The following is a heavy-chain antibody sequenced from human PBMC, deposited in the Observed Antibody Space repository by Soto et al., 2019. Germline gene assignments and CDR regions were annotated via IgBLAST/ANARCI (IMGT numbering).Heavy chain of an antibody. CDR3: ARWESGDWYLGI. D-gene: IGHD2-21*02. J-gene: IGHJ4*02. Sequence: EVQLVESGGGLAQPGGSLRLSCAASGLTFSGYWMTWVRQAPGKGLEWVASINQDGTLKYFVDSVRGRFTISRDNAKSSVFLQMINLRVDDTAVYYCARWESGDWYLGIWGQGTLISVSS. CDR1: GLTFSGYW. CDR2: INQDGTLK. V-gene: IGHV3-7*03.